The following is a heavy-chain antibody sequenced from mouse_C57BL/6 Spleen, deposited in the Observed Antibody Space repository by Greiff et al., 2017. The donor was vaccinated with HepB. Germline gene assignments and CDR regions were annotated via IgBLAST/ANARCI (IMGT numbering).Heavy chain of an antibody. D-gene: IGHD1-1*01. J-gene: IGHJ2*01. CDR3: ASPFTTVVATDFDY. V-gene: IGHV14-2*01. CDR2: IDPEDGET. Sequence: EVQLQQSGAELVKPGASVKLSCTASGFNIKDYSMHWVKRRTEQGLEWIGRIDPEDGETKYAPKFQGKATITADTSSNTAYLQLSSLTSEDTAVYYCASPFTTVVATDFDYWGQGTTLTVSS. CDR1: GFNIKDYS.